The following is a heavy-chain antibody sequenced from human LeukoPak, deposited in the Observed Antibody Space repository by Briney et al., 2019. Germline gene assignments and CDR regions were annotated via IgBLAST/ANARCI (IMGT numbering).Heavy chain of an antibody. Sequence: PGRSLRLSCAASGFTFDDYAMHWVRQAPGKGLEWASGISWNSGDIGYADSVKGRFTISRDNAKNSLYLQMNSLRAEDTALYYCAKGGEKSYGKPDYWGQGTLVTVSS. J-gene: IGHJ4*02. V-gene: IGHV3-9*01. CDR3: AKGGEKSYGKPDY. D-gene: IGHD4-17*01. CDR2: ISWNSGDI. CDR1: GFTFDDYA.